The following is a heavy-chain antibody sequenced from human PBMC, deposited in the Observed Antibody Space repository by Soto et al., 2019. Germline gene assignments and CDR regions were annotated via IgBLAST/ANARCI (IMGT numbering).Heavy chain of an antibody. CDR3: ATRNTHCPAGTTTCFDY. V-gene: IGHV4-4*07. CDR1: GGSINSYY. CDR2: IYTSGST. Sequence: SETLSLTCTVSGGSINSYYWSWIRQPAGKGLEWIGRIYTSGSTNYNPSLKSRVTMSVDTSKNQFSLKLSSVTAADTAVYYCATRNTHCPAGTTTCFDYWGQGTLVTVSS. J-gene: IGHJ4*02. D-gene: IGHD2-21*02.